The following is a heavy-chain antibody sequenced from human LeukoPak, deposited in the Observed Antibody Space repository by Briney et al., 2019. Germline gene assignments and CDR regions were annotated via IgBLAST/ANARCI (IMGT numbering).Heavy chain of an antibody. Sequence: TSETLSLTCTISGGSISSGSNYWTWIRQPAGKGLEWIGRISTSGSTNYSPSLKSRVTISLDTSNNQFSLRLRSVTAADTAVYYCARGRAGLRYFNWQYYFDYWGQGTLVTVSS. CDR2: ISTSGST. CDR1: GGSISSGSNY. CDR3: ARGRAGLRYFNWQYYFDY. D-gene: IGHD3-9*01. J-gene: IGHJ4*02. V-gene: IGHV4-61*02.